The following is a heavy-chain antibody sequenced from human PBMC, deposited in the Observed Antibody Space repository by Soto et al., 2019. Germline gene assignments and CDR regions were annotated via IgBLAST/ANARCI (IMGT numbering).Heavy chain of an antibody. CDR2: IVDSGGRA. CDR1: GGSITSSSHF. CDR3: APVPAASSYYNTDV. J-gene: IGHJ6*02. D-gene: IGHD2-2*01. V-gene: IGHV3-23*01. Sequence: ETLSLTCSASGGSITSSSHFWGWVRQAPGKGLEWVSGIVDSGGRAFYADSVQGRFTISRDNSKNTLYLEMNNLRAEDTAIYYCAPVPAASSYYNTDVWGQGTTVTVSS.